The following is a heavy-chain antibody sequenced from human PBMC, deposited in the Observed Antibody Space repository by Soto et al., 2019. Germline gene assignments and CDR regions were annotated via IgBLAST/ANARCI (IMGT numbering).Heavy chain of an antibody. V-gene: IGHV1-69*01. D-gene: IGHD5-12*01. CDR2: IIPIFGTA. J-gene: IGHJ4*02. CDR3: ARGSADGYNYADIRY. CDR1: GGTFSSYA. Sequence: HVQLVQSGAEVKKPGSSVKVSCKASGGTFSSYAISWVRQAPGQGLEWMGGIIPIFGTANYAQKFQGRVTINADEPTSTADMELSSLRSEDTAVSYCARGSADGYNYADIRYWGQGTLVTVSS.